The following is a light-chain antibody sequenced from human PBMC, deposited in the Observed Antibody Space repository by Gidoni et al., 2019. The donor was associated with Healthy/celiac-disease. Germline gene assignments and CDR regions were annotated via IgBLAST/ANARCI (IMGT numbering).Light chain of an antibody. CDR3: CSYAGSFYV. V-gene: IGLV2-11*01. CDR1: SSDVGGYNY. J-gene: IGLJ1*01. CDR2: DVS. Sequence: QSALTQPRSVSESPGQSVTLSCTGTSSDVGGYNYVSWYQQHPGKAPKLMIYDVSKRPSGVPDRFSGSKSGNTASLTISGLQAEDEADYYCCSYAGSFYVFGTGTKVTVL.